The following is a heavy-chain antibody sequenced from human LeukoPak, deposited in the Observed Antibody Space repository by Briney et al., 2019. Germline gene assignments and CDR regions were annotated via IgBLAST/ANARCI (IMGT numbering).Heavy chain of an antibody. V-gene: IGHV3-9*01. CDR1: GFTFDDYA. J-gene: IGHJ1*01. D-gene: IGHD1-26*01. CDR2: ISWNSGSI. CDR3: AKGDSGSYYVYFQH. Sequence: GGSLRLSCAASGFTFDDYAMHWVRQAPGKGLEWVSGISWNSGSIGYADSVKGRFTISRDNAKNSLYLQMNSLRAEDTALYYCAKGDSGSYYVYFQHWGQGTLVTVYS.